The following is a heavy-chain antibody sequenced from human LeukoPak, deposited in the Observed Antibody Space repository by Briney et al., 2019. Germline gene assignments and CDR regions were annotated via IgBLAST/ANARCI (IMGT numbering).Heavy chain of an antibody. Sequence: PSETLSLTCTVSGYSIGSGYYWGWIRPPPGKGLEWIGSIYHSGSTYYNPSLKSRVTISVDTSKNQFSLKLSSVTAADTAVYYCAREGVGGNWFDPWGQGTLVTVSS. D-gene: IGHD3-10*01. V-gene: IGHV4-38-2*02. CDR1: GYSIGSGYY. CDR3: AREGVGGNWFDP. CDR2: IYHSGST. J-gene: IGHJ5*02.